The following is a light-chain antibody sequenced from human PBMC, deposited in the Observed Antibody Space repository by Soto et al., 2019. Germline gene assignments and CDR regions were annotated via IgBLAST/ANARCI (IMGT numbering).Light chain of an antibody. CDR3: QQSYDIPT. CDR2: AAS. V-gene: IGKV1-39*01. J-gene: IGKJ1*01. Sequence: DIQMTQSPSSLSASVGDRVTMTCRASQSISSYLNWYQQKPGKAPKLLIYAASTLQSGVPPRFSGSGSGTDVTLSISRLQPEDFATYYWQQSYDIPTVGQGTKVEIK. CDR1: QSISSY.